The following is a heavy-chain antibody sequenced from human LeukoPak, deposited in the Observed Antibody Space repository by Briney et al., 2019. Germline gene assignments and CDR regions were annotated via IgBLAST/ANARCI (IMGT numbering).Heavy chain of an antibody. Sequence: PGGSLRLSCVASGFRFYDYGMHWVRQAPGKGLEWVSPITWDGGGTYYVDSVKGRFTISRDNSKNSLYLQMNSLRAEDTALYYCAKDKVFYYDSSGYPRSYYYYGMDVWGQGTTVTVSS. D-gene: IGHD3-22*01. CDR2: ITWDGGGT. J-gene: IGHJ6*02. V-gene: IGHV3-43D*03. CDR1: GFRFYDYG. CDR3: AKDKVFYYDSSGYPRSYYYYGMDV.